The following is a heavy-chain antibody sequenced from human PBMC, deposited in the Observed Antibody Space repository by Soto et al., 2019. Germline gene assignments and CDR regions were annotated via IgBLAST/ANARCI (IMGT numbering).Heavy chain of an antibody. V-gene: IGHV1-69*12. D-gene: IGHD6-13*01. CDR1: GGTFSSYA. CDR3: ARTPRGAAAPLFQH. J-gene: IGHJ1*01. Sequence: QVQLVQSGAEVKKPGSSVKVSCKASGGTFSSYAIRWVRQDPGHGLEWMGGIIPIFGTANYAQKFQGRVTITADESTSTAYMELSSLRSEDTAVYYCARTPRGAAAPLFQHWGQGTLVTVSS. CDR2: IIPIFGTA.